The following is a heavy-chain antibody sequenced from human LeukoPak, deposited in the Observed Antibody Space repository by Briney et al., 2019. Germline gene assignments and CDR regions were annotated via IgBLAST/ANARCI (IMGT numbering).Heavy chain of an antibody. V-gene: IGHV3-11*04. J-gene: IGHJ4*02. Sequence: GGSLRLSCAASGFTFSDYYMSWIRQAPGKGLEWVSYISSSGSTIYYADSVKGRFTISRDNAKNSLYLQMNSLRAKDTAVYYCASIPLLWFGELFPDYWGQGTLVTVSS. CDR2: ISSSGSTI. CDR1: GFTFSDYY. CDR3: ASIPLLWFGELFPDY. D-gene: IGHD3-10*01.